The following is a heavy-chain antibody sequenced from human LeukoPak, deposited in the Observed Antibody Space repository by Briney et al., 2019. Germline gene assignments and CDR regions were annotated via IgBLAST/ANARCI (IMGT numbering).Heavy chain of an antibody. CDR3: ARHTVTIFGVVKLPFDY. CDR2: IYYSGST. CDR1: GGSISSGGYY. J-gene: IGHJ4*02. V-gene: IGHV4-31*03. Sequence: SETLSLTCTVSGGSISSGGYYWSWIRQHPGKGLEWIGYIYYSGSTYYNPSLKSRVTISVDTSKNQFSLKLSSVTAADTAVYYCARHTVTIFGVVKLPFDYWGQGTLVTVSS. D-gene: IGHD3-3*01.